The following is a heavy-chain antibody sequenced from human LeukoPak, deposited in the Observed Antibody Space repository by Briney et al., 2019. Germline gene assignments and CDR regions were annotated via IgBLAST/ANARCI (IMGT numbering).Heavy chain of an antibody. CDR1: GYSFTNYW. CDR3: ARRLGISGSGSRAWFDP. CDR2: IYPGDSDT. V-gene: IGHV5-51*01. J-gene: IGHJ5*02. Sequence: GESLKISCKGSGYSFTNYWIGWVRQMPGKGLEWMGIIYPGDSDTRYSPSFQGQVTISADKPISTAYLQWSSLKASDSAMYYCARRLGISGSGSRAWFDPWGQGTLVTVSS. D-gene: IGHD3-10*01.